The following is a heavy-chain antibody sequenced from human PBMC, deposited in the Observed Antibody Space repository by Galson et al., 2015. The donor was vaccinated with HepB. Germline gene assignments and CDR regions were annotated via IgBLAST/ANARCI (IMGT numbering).Heavy chain of an antibody. CDR1: GFSLSTSGVG. V-gene: IGHV2-5*02. CDR3: AHRRGGPPSRISQRAAFDY. CDR2: IYWDDDK. D-gene: IGHD6-25*01. Sequence: PALVKPTQTLTLTCTFSGFSLSTSGVGVGWIRQPPGKALEWLALIYWDDDKRYSPSLKSRLTITKDTSKNQVVLTMTNMDPVDTATYYCAHRRGGPPSRISQRAAFDYWGQGTLVTVSS. J-gene: IGHJ4*02.